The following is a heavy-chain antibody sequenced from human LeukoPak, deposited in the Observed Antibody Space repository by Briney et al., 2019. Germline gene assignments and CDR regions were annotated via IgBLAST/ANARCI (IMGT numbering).Heavy chain of an antibody. CDR3: ARGYYYGSRHFDS. Sequence: ASVNFSCKASGYTFTSCDINWVRHRTGQGLEWMGWMNPNSGNTGYAQKFQGRVTMTRNTSISTAYMELSSLRSEDTAVYYCARGYYYGSRHFDSCGQGTLVTASS. V-gene: IGHV1-8*01. J-gene: IGHJ4*02. D-gene: IGHD3-10*01. CDR2: MNPNSGNT. CDR1: GYTFTSCD.